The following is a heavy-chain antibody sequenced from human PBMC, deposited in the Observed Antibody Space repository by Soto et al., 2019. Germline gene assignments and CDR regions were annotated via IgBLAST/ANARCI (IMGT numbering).Heavy chain of an antibody. CDR1: GFTFSSYA. CDR2: ISGSGGST. D-gene: IGHD2-15*01. V-gene: IGHV3-23*01. Sequence: SLRLSCAASGFTFSSYAMSWVRQAPGKGLEWVSAISGSGGSTYYADSVKGRFTISRDNSKNTLYLQMNSLRAEDTAVYYCAKVVQGYCSGGSCYYFDCWGQGTLVTVSS. J-gene: IGHJ4*02. CDR3: AKVVQGYCSGGSCYYFDC.